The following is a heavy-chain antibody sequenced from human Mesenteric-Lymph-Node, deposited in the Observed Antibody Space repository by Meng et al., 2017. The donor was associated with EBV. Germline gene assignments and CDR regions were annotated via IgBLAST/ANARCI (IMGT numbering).Heavy chain of an antibody. Sequence: VQPEEAAPGLVKPSQTLSLTCAVSSGSINSGSYYWSWIRQPPGKGLEWIGYIYYSGSTYYNPSLKSRVTISVDTSKNQFSLKLKSVTAADTAVYYCARAHRVLFGELNWFDPWGQGTLVTVSS. CDR3: ARAHRVLFGELNWFDP. V-gene: IGHV4-30-4*01. CDR1: SGSINSGSYY. CDR2: IYYSGST. J-gene: IGHJ5*02. D-gene: IGHD3-10*01.